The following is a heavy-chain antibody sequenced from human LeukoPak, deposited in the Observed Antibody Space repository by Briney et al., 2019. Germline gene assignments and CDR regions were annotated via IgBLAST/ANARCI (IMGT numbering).Heavy chain of an antibody. CDR1: GFTLSAHG. CDR3: ARDLSGVTGYTYGRGIDY. CDR2: ISSSSIYI. J-gene: IGHJ4*02. D-gene: IGHD5-18*01. V-gene: IGHV3-21*01. Sequence: GGSLRLSCAAPGFTLSAHGMNWVRQAPGKGLEWVSSISSSSIYIYYGDSVKGRFTISRDNARNSLYLQMNSLRAEDTAVYYCARDLSGVTGYTYGRGIDYWGQGTLVTVSS.